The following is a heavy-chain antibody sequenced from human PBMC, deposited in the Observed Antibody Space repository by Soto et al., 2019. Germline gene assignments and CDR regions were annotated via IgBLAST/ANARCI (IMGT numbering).Heavy chain of an antibody. Sequence: PSETLSLTCTVSGGSISSYYWSWIRQPPGRGLEWIGYIYYSGSTNYNPSLKSRVTISVDTSKNQFSLKLSSVTAADTAVYYCARGWYYFDYWGQGTLVTVSS. D-gene: IGHD2-15*01. V-gene: IGHV4-59*01. CDR3: ARGWYYFDY. J-gene: IGHJ4*02. CDR1: GGSISSYY. CDR2: IYYSGST.